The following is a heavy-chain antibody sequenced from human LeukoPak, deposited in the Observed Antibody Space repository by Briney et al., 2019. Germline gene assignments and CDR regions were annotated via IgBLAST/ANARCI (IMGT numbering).Heavy chain of an antibody. J-gene: IGHJ4*02. CDR3: ARDLGVAAAGRGPYFDY. Sequence: ASVKVSCKASGYTFTSYYMHWVRQAPGQGLEWMGIINPSGGSTSYAQKFQGRVTMTRDTPTSTVYMELSSLRSEDTAVYYCARDLGVAAAGRGPYFDYWGQGTLVTVSS. CDR1: GYTFTSYY. D-gene: IGHD6-13*01. V-gene: IGHV1-46*01. CDR2: INPSGGST.